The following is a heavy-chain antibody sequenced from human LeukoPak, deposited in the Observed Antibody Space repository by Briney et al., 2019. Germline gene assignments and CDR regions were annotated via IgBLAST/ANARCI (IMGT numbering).Heavy chain of an antibody. CDR2: IYHSGST. V-gene: IGHV4-30-2*01. Sequence: PSETLSLTCAVSGGSISSGGYSWSWIRQPPGKGLEWIGYIYHSGSTYYNPSLKSRVTISVDRSKNQFSLKLSSVTAADTAVYYCASGRRGDYFDYWGQGTLVTVSS. CDR3: ASGRRGDYFDY. J-gene: IGHJ4*02. D-gene: IGHD4-17*01. CDR1: GGSISSGGYS.